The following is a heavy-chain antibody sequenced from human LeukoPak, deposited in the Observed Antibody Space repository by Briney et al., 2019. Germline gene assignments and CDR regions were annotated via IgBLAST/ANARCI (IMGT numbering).Heavy chain of an antibody. Sequence: SETLSLTCTVSGGSISSYYWSWIRQPPGKGLEWIGYIYYSGSTNYNPSLKSRVTMSVDTSKNQFSLKLSSVTAADTAVYYCARGSGTYAGAFDIWGQGTMVTVSS. CDR2: IYYSGST. CDR1: GGSISSYY. V-gene: IGHV4-59*12. J-gene: IGHJ3*02. CDR3: ARGSGTYAGAFDI. D-gene: IGHD1-26*01.